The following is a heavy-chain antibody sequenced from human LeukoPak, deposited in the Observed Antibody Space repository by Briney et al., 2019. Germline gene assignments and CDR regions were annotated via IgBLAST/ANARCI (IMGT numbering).Heavy chain of an antibody. J-gene: IGHJ6*03. CDR2: ISGSGGST. CDR3: AKGDCSSTSCYRYYYYYYMDV. D-gene: IGHD2-2*01. CDR1: GFTFSSYA. V-gene: IGHV3-23*01. Sequence: GGSLRLSCAASGFTFSSYAMSWVRQAPGKGLEWVSAISGSGGSTYYADSVKGRFTISRDNSKNTLYLQMNSLRAEDTAVYYCAKGDCSSTSCYRYYYYYYMDVWGKGTTVTVSS.